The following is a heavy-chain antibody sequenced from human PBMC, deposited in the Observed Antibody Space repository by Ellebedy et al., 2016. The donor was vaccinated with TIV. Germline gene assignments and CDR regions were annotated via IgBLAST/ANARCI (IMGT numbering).Heavy chain of an antibody. CDR3: ARGGPGGDNWFFGL. Sequence: GESLKISCAASGFSLTGSDLHWVRRRRGKGLEWVAASGAAGDPYYLDSGRGRFTISRESAKNSFYLQMNSLTAGATAVYYCARGGPGGDNWFFGLWGRGTQVTVSS. J-gene: IGHJ2*01. CDR1: GFSLTGSD. CDR2: SGAAGDP. D-gene: IGHD3-10*01. V-gene: IGHV3-13*05.